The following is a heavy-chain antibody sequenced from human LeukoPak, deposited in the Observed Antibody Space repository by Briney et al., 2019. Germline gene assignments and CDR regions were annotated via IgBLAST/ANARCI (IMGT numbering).Heavy chain of an antibody. V-gene: IGHV3-23*01. D-gene: IGHD3-10*01. Sequence: PGGSLRLSCAASGFTFSDYYMSWIRQAPGKGLEWVSAISGSGDRTFYADSVKGRLTISRDNSKNTLYLQLNTVRAEDTALYYCARGGTNYYYMDVWGNGTTVTGSS. CDR3: ARGGTNYYYMDV. J-gene: IGHJ6*03. CDR1: GFTFSDYY. CDR2: ISGSGDRT.